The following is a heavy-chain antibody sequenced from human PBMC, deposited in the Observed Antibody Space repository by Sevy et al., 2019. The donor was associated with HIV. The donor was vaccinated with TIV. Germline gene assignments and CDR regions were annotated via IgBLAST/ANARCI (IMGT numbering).Heavy chain of an antibody. V-gene: IGHV3-74*01. CDR1: GYTFSNYW. D-gene: IGHD6-13*01. J-gene: IGHJ4*02. CDR2: VNSDGGDT. CDR3: VAANSWEDY. Sequence: GGSLRLSCEGSGYTFSNYWMNWVRQAPGKGLEWVSRVNSDGGDTAYADSVKGRFTISRDNAENTMSLQMNSLRAEDTGLYYCVAANSWEDYWGQGTQVTVSS.